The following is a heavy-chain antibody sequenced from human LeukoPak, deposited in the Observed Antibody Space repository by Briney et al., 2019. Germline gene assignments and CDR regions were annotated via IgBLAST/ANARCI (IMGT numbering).Heavy chain of an antibody. D-gene: IGHD3-10*01. J-gene: IGHJ3*02. V-gene: IGHV7-4-1*02. Sequence: ASVKVSCKASGYTFISYGMNWVRQAPGQGLEWMGWINTNTGNPTYAQGFTGRFVFSLDTSVSTAYLQISSLKAEDTAVYYCASTGITMVRGVTYDAFDIWGQGTMVTVSS. CDR2: INTNTGNP. CDR3: ASTGITMVRGVTYDAFDI. CDR1: GYTFISYG.